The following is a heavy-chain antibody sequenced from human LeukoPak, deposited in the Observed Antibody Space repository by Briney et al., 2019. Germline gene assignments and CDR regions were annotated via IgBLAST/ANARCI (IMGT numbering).Heavy chain of an antibody. CDR2: ISDTGST. Sequence: SETLSLTCTVSGGSISSYYWSWIRQPPGKGLEWIGYISDTGSTYYNPSLKSRVTISVDTSKNQFSLKVTSVTAADTAVYFCARNAGAYSYEFWGQGVLVSVSS. CDR3: ARNAGAYSYEF. V-gene: IGHV4-59*01. D-gene: IGHD5-18*01. J-gene: IGHJ4*02. CDR1: GGSISSYY.